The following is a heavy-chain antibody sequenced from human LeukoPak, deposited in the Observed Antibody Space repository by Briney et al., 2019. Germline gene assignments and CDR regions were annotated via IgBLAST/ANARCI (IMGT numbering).Heavy chain of an antibody. V-gene: IGHV1-24*01. D-gene: IGHD6-13*01. CDR2: LDPEDGET. CDR1: GYTLTELS. J-gene: IGHJ4*02. CDR3: ATVRDSSSWYSSDY. Sequence: ASVKVSCRVSGYTLTELSMHWVRQAPGKGLEWMGGLDPEDGETIYAQKFQGRVTMTEDTSTDTAYMELSSLRSEDTAVYYCATVRDSSSWYSSDYWGQGTLVTVSS.